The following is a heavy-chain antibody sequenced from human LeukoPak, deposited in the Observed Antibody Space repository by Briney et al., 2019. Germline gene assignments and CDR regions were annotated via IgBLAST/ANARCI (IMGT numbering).Heavy chain of an antibody. CDR3: ARGSKSYGDYIRSRIHYFDY. CDR1: GFTFSRYA. D-gene: IGHD4-17*01. CDR2: ISYDGSNK. Sequence: GGSLRLSCVASGFTFSRYAMHWVRQPPGKGLEWVAVISYDGSNKYYADSVKGRFTISRDNSKNTLYLQMNSLRAEDTAVYYCARGSKSYGDYIRSRIHYFDYWGQGTLVTVSS. J-gene: IGHJ4*02. V-gene: IGHV3-30*04.